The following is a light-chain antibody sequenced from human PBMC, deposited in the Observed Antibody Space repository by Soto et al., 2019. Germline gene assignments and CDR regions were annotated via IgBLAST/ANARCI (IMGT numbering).Light chain of an antibody. CDR1: SSDVGSYNL. Sequence: QSALTQPASVSGSPGQSITISCTGTSSDVGSYNLVSWYQQHPGKAPKLMIYEGSKRPSGVSNRFSGSKSGNTASLTISGLQAEDEADYYCCSYAGRDVVFGGGTKLPS. J-gene: IGLJ2*01. CDR2: EGS. CDR3: CSYAGRDVV. V-gene: IGLV2-23*01.